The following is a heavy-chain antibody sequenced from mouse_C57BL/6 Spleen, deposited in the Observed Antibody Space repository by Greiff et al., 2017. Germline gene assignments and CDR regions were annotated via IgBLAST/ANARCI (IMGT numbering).Heavy chain of an antibody. CDR1: GFTFSDYG. V-gene: IGHV5-17*01. Sequence: EVQVVESGGGLVKPGGSLKLSCAASGFTFSDYGMHWVRQAPEKGLEWVAYISSGSSTIYYADTVKGRFTISRDNAKNTLFLQMTSLRSEDTAMYYCATVVATDYYAMDYWGQGTSVTVSS. CDR3: ATVVATDYYAMDY. J-gene: IGHJ4*01. CDR2: ISSGSSTI. D-gene: IGHD1-1*01.